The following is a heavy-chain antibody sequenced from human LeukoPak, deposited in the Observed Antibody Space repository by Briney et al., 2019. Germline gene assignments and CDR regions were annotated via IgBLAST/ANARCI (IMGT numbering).Heavy chain of an antibody. J-gene: IGHJ4*02. CDR2: ISSSGSTI. Sequence: GGSLRLSCAASGFTFNSYEMNWVRQAPGKGLEWVSYISSSGSTIYYADSVEGRFTISRDNARNSLYLQMNSLRAEDTAVYYCARDFRRDYVWGSHRYSGPYWGQGTLVTVSS. CDR1: GFTFNSYE. V-gene: IGHV3-48*03. CDR3: ARDFRRDYVWGSHRYSGPY. D-gene: IGHD3-16*02.